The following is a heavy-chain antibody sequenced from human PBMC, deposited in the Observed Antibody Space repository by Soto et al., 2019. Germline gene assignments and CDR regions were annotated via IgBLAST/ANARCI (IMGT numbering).Heavy chain of an antibody. D-gene: IGHD3-16*01. CDR2: IFHDGTA. CDR3: ARLVYDTRLDYLYFEF. Sequence: SETLSLTCTVSGVSISSGNWWTCVRQSPRKGLEYIGEIFHDGTANYFPSFERRVAMSVDKSKNQFSLKLTSVTAADAAIYYCARLVYDTRLDYLYFEFWGQGAQVTVSS. J-gene: IGHJ4*02. CDR1: GVSISSGNW. V-gene: IGHV4-4*02.